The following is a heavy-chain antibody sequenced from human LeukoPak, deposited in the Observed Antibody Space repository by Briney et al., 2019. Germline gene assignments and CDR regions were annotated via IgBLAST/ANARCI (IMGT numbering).Heavy chain of an antibody. CDR2: INPNSGGT. D-gene: IGHD3-22*01. CDR1: GYTFTGYY. Sequence: GASVKVSCKASGYTFTGYYMHWVRQAPGQGLEWMGWINPNSGGTKYAQKFQGRVTMTRDTSISTAYMELSGLRSDDTAVYYCARQRGITNIGVVMDYYYGLDVWGQGTPVTVSS. V-gene: IGHV1-2*02. J-gene: IGHJ6*02. CDR3: ARQRGITNIGVVMDYYYGLDV.